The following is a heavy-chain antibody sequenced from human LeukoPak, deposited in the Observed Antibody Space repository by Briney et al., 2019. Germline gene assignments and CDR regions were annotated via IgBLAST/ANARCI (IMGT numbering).Heavy chain of an antibody. V-gene: IGHV4-59*08. J-gene: IGHJ6*02. D-gene: IGHD6-13*01. CDR2: IYYSGST. Sequence: SETLSLTCTVSGGSISSYYWSWIRQPPGKGLEWIGYIYYSGSTNYNPSLKSRVTISVDTSKNQSSLKLSSVTAADTAVYYCGGSSYYCYGMDVWGQGTTVTVSS. CDR3: GGSSYYCYGMDV. CDR1: GGSISSYY.